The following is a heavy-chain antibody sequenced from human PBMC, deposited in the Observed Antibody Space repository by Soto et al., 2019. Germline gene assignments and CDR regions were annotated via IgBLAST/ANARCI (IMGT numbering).Heavy chain of an antibody. CDR3: AGGIAATGFDY. CDR1: GGSISSYY. CDR2: IYYSGST. Sequence: QSQTLSLTCTVSGGSISSYYWSWIRQPPGKGLEWIGYIYYSGSTNYNPSLKSRVTISVDTSKNQFSLKLSSVTAADTAVYYCAGGIAATGFDYWGQGTLVTVSS. V-gene: IGHV4-59*01. D-gene: IGHD6-13*01. J-gene: IGHJ4*02.